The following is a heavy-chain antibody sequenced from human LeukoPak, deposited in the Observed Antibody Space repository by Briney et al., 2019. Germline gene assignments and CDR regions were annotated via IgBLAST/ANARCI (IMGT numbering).Heavy chain of an antibody. Sequence: PSGTLSLTCAVSGVSIGSGGYWSWVRQPPGKGLEWIGQIFYIGSAHYNPSFESRVIMSIDNSRNQLSLRFNSVTAADTAVYYCARHGSYSLAFWGQGALVTVSS. CDR2: IFYIGSA. D-gene: IGHD2-15*01. CDR3: ARHGSYSLAF. V-gene: IGHV4-4*02. J-gene: IGHJ4*02. CDR1: GVSIGSGGY.